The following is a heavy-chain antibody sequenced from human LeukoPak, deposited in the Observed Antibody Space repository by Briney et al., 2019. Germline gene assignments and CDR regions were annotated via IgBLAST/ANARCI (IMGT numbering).Heavy chain of an antibody. CDR3: ARGRPKQWLVRYADYYYGMDV. V-gene: IGHV4-34*01. D-gene: IGHD6-19*01. CDR1: GGSFSGYY. J-gene: IGHJ6*02. CDR2: INHSGST. Sequence: KPSETLSLTCAVYGGSFSGYYWSWIRQPPGKGLEWIGEINHSGSTNYNPSLKGRVTISVDTSKNQFSLKLSSVTAADTAVYYCARGRPKQWLVRYADYYYGMDVWGQGTTVTVSS.